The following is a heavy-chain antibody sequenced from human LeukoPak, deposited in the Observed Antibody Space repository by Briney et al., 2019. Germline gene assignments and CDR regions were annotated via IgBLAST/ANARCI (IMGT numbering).Heavy chain of an antibody. CDR1: GGSISSGGYY. CDR3: AREELVQGLIYYYGMDV. Sequence: SETLSLTCTVSGGSISSGGYYWSWIRQPPGKGLEWIGYIYHSGSTYYNPSLKSRVTISVDTSKNQFSLKLSSVTAADTAVYYCAREELVQGLIYYYGMDVWGQGTTVTVSS. V-gene: IGHV4-30-2*01. D-gene: IGHD6-13*01. J-gene: IGHJ6*02. CDR2: IYHSGST.